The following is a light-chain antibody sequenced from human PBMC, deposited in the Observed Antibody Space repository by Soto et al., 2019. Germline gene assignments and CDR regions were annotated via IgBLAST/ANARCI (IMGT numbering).Light chain of an antibody. V-gene: IGLV2-14*01. J-gene: IGLJ1*01. CDR2: EVS. CDR3: SSYTRSTTSYV. CDR1: SSDVGGYNY. Sequence: QSALTQPASVSGSPGQSITISCTGTSSDVGGYNYVSWYQQHPGKAPKLMIYEVSNRPSRVSNRFSGSKSGNTASLTISGLHAEDEADYYCSSYTRSTTSYVFGTGTKLTVL.